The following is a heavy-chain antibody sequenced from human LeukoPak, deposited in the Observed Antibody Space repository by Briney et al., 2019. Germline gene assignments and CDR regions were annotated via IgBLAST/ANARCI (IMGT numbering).Heavy chain of an antibody. D-gene: IGHD2-2*01. CDR3: ARDXEGLCSSTSCYYSYYYYMDV. CDR1: GGSFSGYY. Sequence: SETLSLTCAVYGGSFSGYYWSWIRQPPGKGLEWIGEINHSGSTNYNPSLKSRVTISVDTSKNQFSLKLSSVTAADTAVYYCARDXEGLCSSTSCYYSYYYYMDVWGKGTTVTISS. V-gene: IGHV4-34*01. J-gene: IGHJ6*03. CDR2: INHSGST.